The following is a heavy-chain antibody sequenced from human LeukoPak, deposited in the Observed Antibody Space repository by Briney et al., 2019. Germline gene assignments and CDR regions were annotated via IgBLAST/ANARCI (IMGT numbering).Heavy chain of an antibody. CDR3: ARGVTMIGRLRFDP. CDR2: IYYSGST. V-gene: IGHV4-61*05. Sequence: PSETLSLTCTVSGDSISSSNSYWGWIRQPPGKGLEWIGYIYYSGSTNYNPSLKSRVTISVDTSKNQFSLKLTSVTAADTAVYYCARGVTMIGRLRFDPWGQGTLVTVSS. D-gene: IGHD3-22*01. CDR1: GDSISSSNSY. J-gene: IGHJ5*02.